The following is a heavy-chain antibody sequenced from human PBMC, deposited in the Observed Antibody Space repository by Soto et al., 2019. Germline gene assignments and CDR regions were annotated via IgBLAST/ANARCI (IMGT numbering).Heavy chain of an antibody. D-gene: IGHD2-15*01. Sequence: GGSLRLSCAASGFTVSSKYMNWVRQAPGKWLEWVSIIWSAGLTYYADSVRGRFTISRDISKNILFLQMNNLRAEDSAIYYCARELPPDLWGQGXLVTVHS. V-gene: IGHV3-53*01. CDR1: GFTVSSKY. J-gene: IGHJ5*02. CDR3: ARELPPDL. CDR2: IWSAGLT.